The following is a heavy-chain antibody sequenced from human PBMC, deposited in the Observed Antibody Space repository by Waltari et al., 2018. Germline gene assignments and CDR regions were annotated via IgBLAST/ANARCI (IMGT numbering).Heavy chain of an antibody. CDR1: GGSISSNY. J-gene: IGHJ5*02. CDR3: ARSYDFWGGFNWFDP. V-gene: IGHV4-59*08. D-gene: IGHD3-3*01. Sequence: QVQLQESVPGLVKPSETLSLTCTVSGGSISSNYWSWIRQPHGKGLEWLGYIDYRGSTNVNPSHERRVTISVDTSKNRFTLKLGTVTAAVSAVYYCARSYDFWGGFNWFDPWGQGTLVTVSS. CDR2: IDYRGST.